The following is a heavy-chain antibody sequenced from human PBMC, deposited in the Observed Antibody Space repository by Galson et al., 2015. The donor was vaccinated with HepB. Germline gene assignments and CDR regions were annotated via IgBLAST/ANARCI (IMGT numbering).Heavy chain of an antibody. CDR1: GFTFSSYS. V-gene: IGHV3-21*04. CDR3: ARAEGSGYYYVGY. Sequence: SLRLSCAASGFTFSSYSMKWVRQAPGKGLEWVPSISSSSDYIYQADSVKGRFTISRDNAKNSLYLEMNSLRAEDTAVYYCARAEGSGYYYVGYWGQGTLVTVSS. D-gene: IGHD3-22*01. J-gene: IGHJ4*02. CDR2: ISSSSDYI.